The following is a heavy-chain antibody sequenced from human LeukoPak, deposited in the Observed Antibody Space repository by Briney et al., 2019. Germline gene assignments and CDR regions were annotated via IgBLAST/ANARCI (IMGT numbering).Heavy chain of an antibody. CDR1: GLTFSNYW. Sequence: GGSLRLSCAASGLTFSNYWMSWVRQAPGKGLEWVANIKKDGSEKYYVDSVKGRFTISRDNAKNSLYLQMNSLRADDTAVYYCASRYCSSTTCYSPYFDYWGQGTLVTVSS. D-gene: IGHD2-2*02. CDR3: ASRYCSSTTCYSPYFDY. CDR2: IKKDGSEK. J-gene: IGHJ4*02. V-gene: IGHV3-7*01.